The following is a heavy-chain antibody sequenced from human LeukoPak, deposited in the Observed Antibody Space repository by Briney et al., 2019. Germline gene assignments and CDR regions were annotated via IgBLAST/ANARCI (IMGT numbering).Heavy chain of an antibody. D-gene: IGHD3-10*01. J-gene: IGHJ4*02. CDR2: ITHSGGG. Sequence: SDTLSLTCTVSGGPFVGYYWTWIRQPPGKGLEWIGEITHSGGGNYNPSLKSRVTISVDSSQNRFSLKVLSVTAADTAVYYCARRAGAPDFDVWGQGTLVTVSS. CDR1: GGPFVGYY. CDR3: ARRAGAPDFDV. V-gene: IGHV4-34*01.